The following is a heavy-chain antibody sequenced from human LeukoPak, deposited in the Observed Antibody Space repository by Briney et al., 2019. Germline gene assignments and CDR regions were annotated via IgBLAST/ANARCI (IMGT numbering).Heavy chain of an antibody. Sequence: GGSLRLSCAASGFTFSSYSMNWVRQAPGKGLEWVSSISYRTTYIYYADSVKGRLTISRDNAKNSLYLQMNSLRAEDTAVYYCVRDGGRYNYDYWGQGTLVTVSS. D-gene: IGHD3-16*01. V-gene: IGHV3-21*01. CDR3: VRDGGRYNYDY. J-gene: IGHJ4*02. CDR2: ISYRTTYI. CDR1: GFTFSSYS.